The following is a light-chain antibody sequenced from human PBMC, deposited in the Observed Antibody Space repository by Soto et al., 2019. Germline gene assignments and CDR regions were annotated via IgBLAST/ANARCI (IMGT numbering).Light chain of an antibody. CDR1: QSVSSN. V-gene: IGKV3-15*01. CDR2: GAS. J-gene: IGKJ1*01. Sequence: EIVLTQSPGTLSLSPGERATLSCRASQSVSSNFLAWYRQKPGQAPRLLIYGASNRATGIPARFSGSGSGTELTLTISSLQSEDFAVYYCQQYNNWPTWTFGQGTKVDIK. CDR3: QQYNNWPTWT.